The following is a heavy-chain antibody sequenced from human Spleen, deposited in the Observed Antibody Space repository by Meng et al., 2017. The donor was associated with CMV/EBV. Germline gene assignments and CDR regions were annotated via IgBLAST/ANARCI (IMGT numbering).Heavy chain of an antibody. CDR1: GFTFSNYW. V-gene: IGHV3-7*01. CDR3: AREEEQQLVPSY. Sequence: GESLKISCAASGFTFSNYWMSWVRQAPGKGLEWVANIKQDGSEKYYVDSVKGRFTISRDNAKNSLYLQMNSLRAEDTAVYYCAREEEQQLVPSYWGQGTLVTVSS. J-gene: IGHJ4*02. D-gene: IGHD6-13*01. CDR2: IKQDGSEK.